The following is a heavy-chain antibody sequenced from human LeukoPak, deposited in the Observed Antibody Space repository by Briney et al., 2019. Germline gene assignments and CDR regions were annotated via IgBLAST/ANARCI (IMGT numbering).Heavy chain of an antibody. J-gene: IGHJ5*01. CDR1: GYSFNTYW. CDR2: IYPGDSDT. D-gene: IGHD3-3*01. V-gene: IGHV5-51*01. CDR3: ARGVTKTGFDS. Sequence: GESLKISCKASGYSFNTYWIGWARQMPGKGLEWMGIIYPGDSDTRYSPSFQGQVTISADTSISTAYLQWSSLKASDTAMYYCARGVTKTGFDSWGQGTLVTVSS.